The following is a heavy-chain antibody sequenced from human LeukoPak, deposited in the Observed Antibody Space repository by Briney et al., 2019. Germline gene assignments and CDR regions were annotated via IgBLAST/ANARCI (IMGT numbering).Heavy chain of an antibody. CDR2: MNPNSGNT. CDR3: ARRPSKYYDILTGYYRSEFDY. V-gene: IGHV1-8*01. CDR1: GYTFTSYD. J-gene: IGHJ4*02. Sequence: ASVKVSCKASGYTFTSYDINWVRQATGQGLEWMGWMNPNSGNTGYAQKFQGRVTMTRNTSISTAYMELSSLRSEDTAVYYCARRPSKYYDILTGYYRSEFDYWGQGTLVTVSS. D-gene: IGHD3-9*01.